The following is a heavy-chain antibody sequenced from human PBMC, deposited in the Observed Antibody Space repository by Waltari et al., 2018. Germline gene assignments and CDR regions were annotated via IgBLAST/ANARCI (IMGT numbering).Heavy chain of an antibody. CDR3: ARGGGESSSTSYYYYGMDV. CDR1: GGTFSSYA. V-gene: IGHV1-69*04. CDR2: IIPILGIA. D-gene: IGHD2-2*01. J-gene: IGHJ6*02. Sequence: QVQLVQSGAEVKKPESSVKVSCKASGGTFSSYAISWVRQAPGQGLEWMGRIIPILGIANYAQKFQGRVTITADKSTSTAYMELSSLRSEDTAVYYCARGGGESSSTSYYYYGMDVWGQGTTVTVSS.